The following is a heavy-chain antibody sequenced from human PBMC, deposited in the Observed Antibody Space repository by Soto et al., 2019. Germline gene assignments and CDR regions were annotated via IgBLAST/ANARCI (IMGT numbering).Heavy chain of an antibody. J-gene: IGHJ6*02. CDR2: ISAYNGNT. Sequence: ASVKVSCKASGYTFTSYGISWVRQAPGQGLEWMGWISAYNGNTHYAQKLQGRVTMTTDTSTSTAYMELRSLRSDDTAVYYCACGLPGIGEREYYYCRVDMDVWGQGKTVTVSS. CDR3: ACGLPGIGEREYYYCRVDMDV. CDR1: GYTFTSYG. D-gene: IGHD3-22*01. V-gene: IGHV1-18*01.